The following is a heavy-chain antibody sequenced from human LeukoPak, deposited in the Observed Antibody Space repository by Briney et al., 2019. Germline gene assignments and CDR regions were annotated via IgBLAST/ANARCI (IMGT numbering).Heavy chain of an antibody. Sequence: SETLSLTCTVSGGSISGYSWSWIRQPAGKGLEWIGRIYSSGSNNYNPSLKSRVTTSLDTSKNHLSLNLSSVTAADTAVYYCAREPTSGREPTSGRPLDYWGQGTLVTVSS. D-gene: IGHD5-12*01. CDR1: GGSISGYS. CDR3: AREPTSGREPTSGRPLDY. CDR2: IYSSGSN. V-gene: IGHV4-4*07. J-gene: IGHJ4*02.